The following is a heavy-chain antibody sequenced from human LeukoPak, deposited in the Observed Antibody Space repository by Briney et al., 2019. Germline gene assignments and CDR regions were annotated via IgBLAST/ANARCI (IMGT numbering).Heavy chain of an antibody. J-gene: IGHJ4*02. V-gene: IGHV1-18*01. CDR2: ISAYNGNT. CDR3: ARNYYDSSGYYLPDFDY. CDR1: GYTFTSYG. D-gene: IGHD3-22*01. Sequence: ASVKVSCKASGYTFTSYGISWVGQAPAQGLEWMGWISAYNGNTNYAQKLHGRVTMTTDTSTSTAYMELRSLRSDDTAVYYCARNYYDSSGYYLPDFDYWGQGTLVSVSS.